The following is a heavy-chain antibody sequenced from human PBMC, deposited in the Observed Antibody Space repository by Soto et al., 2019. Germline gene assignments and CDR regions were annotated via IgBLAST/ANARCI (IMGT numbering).Heavy chain of an antibody. J-gene: IGHJ4*02. CDR1: GGSFSGYY. CDR3: ARDGSGRAIEY. D-gene: IGHD6-19*01. Sequence: SETLSLTCAVYGGSFSGYYWSWVRQPPGKGLEWIGCTYYSGSTNYDPSLRSRVTISSDTSKNQVFLKVSAVTAADTAVYYCARDGSGRAIEYWGQGTLVTVSS. V-gene: IGHV4-59*01. CDR2: TYYSGST.